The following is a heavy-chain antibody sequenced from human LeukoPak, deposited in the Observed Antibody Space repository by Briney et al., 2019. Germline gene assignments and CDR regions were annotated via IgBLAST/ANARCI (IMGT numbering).Heavy chain of an antibody. Sequence: GGSLRLSCAASGFTFSSYWMHWVRQAPGKGLVWVSAISGSGGSTYYADSVKGRFTISRDNSKNTLYLQMNSLRAEDTAVYYCAKDIAVAGTTYYYYGMDVWGQGTTVTVSS. CDR1: GFTFSSYW. CDR3: AKDIAVAGTTYYYYGMDV. CDR2: ISGSGGST. J-gene: IGHJ6*02. D-gene: IGHD6-19*01. V-gene: IGHV3-23*01.